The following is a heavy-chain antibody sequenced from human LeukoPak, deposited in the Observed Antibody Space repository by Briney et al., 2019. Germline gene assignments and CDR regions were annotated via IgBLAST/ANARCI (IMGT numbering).Heavy chain of an antibody. V-gene: IGHV3-23*01. CDR2: ISGSGGST. J-gene: IGHJ6*03. CDR1: GFTFSSYA. D-gene: IGHD2-2*01. Sequence: PGGSLRLSCAASGFTFSSYAMSWVRQAPGKGLEWVSAISGSGGSTYYADSVKGRFTIPRDNSKNTLYLQMNSLRAEDTAVYYCAKGDCSSTSCYPHYYYMDVWGKGTTVTVSS. CDR3: AKGDCSSTSCYPHYYYMDV.